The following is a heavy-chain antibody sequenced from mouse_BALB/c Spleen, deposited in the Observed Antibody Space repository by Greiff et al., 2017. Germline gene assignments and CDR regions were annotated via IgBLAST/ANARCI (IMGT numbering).Heavy chain of an antibody. Sequence: EVKLMESGGGLVKPGGSLKLSCAASGFTFSSYAMSWVRQTPEKRLEWVASISSGGSTYYPDSVKGRFTISRDNARNILYLQMSSLRSEDTAMYYCARIIGYDDYAMDYWGQGTSVTVSS. J-gene: IGHJ4*01. D-gene: IGHD2-2*01. CDR2: ISSGGST. CDR1: GFTFSSYA. V-gene: IGHV5-6-5*01. CDR3: ARIIGYDDYAMDY.